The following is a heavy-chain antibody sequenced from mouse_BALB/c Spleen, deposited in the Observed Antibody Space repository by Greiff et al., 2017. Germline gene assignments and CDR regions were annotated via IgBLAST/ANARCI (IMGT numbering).Heavy chain of an antibody. Sequence: EVQRVESGPGLVKPSQSLSLTCTVTGYSITSDYAWNWIRQFPGNKLEWMGYISYDGSNNYNPSLKNRISITRDTSKNQFFLKLNSVTTEDTATYYCARDGGYYAMDYWGQGTSVTVSS. CDR2: ISYDGSN. CDR1: GYSITSDYA. CDR3: ARDGGYYAMDY. J-gene: IGHJ4*01. V-gene: IGHV3-6*02.